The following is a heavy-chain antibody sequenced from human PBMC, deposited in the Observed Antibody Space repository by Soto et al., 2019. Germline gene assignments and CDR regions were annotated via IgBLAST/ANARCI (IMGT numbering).Heavy chain of an antibody. Sequence: PSLTCTVSGGCIGSGGYYWSWIRQHPGKGLEWIGYIYYSGSTYYNPSLKSRVTISVDTSKNQFSLKLSSVTAADTAVYYCARYRVGGYLSSTSCQKMDFEISGKRTMVTV. D-gene: IGHD2-2*03. J-gene: IGHJ3*02. CDR2: IYYSGST. CDR1: GGCIGSGGYY. CDR3: ARYRVGGYLSSTSCQKMDFEI. V-gene: IGHV4-31*03.